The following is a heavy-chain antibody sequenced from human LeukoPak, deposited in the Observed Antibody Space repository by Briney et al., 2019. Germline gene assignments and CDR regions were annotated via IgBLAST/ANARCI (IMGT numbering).Heavy chain of an antibody. J-gene: IGHJ4*02. V-gene: IGHV4-59*01. CDR3: ARGARDYAY. CDR1: GGSISSYY. CDR2: TYYSGSSGST. Sequence: KPSETLSRTCTVSGGSISSYYWSWIRQPPGKGLEWIGYTYYSGSSGSTNYNPSLKSRVTISEDTSKNQFSLKLSSVTAADTAIYYCARGARDYAYWGQGTLVTVSS. D-gene: IGHD3-16*01.